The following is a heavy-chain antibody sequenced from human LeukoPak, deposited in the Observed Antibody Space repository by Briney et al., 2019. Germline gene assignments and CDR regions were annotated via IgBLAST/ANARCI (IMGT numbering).Heavy chain of an antibody. CDR1: GFTVSSNY. CDR2: IKQDGSEK. CDR3: ARDQDYYGSGSCDY. V-gene: IGHV3-7*01. D-gene: IGHD3-10*01. J-gene: IGHJ4*02. Sequence: PGGSLRLSCAASGFTVSSNYMSWVRQAPGKGLEWVANIKQDGSEKNHVDSVKGRFTISRDNAKNSLYLQMNSLRAEDTAVYYCARDQDYYGSGSCDYWGQGTLVTVSS.